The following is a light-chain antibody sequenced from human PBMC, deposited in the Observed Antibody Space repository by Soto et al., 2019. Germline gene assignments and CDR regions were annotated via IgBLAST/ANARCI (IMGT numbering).Light chain of an antibody. CDR1: QSVSRY. V-gene: IGKV3-15*01. Sequence: DIVMTQSPATLSVSPGERATLSCRASQSVSRYLAWYQQKPGQAPRLLMYDASTRAAGIAVRFSGSGSGTEFTLTVSSLQSEDFGVYYCQQTKYWPATFGQGTKVEIK. CDR2: DAS. CDR3: QQTKYWPAT. J-gene: IGKJ1*01.